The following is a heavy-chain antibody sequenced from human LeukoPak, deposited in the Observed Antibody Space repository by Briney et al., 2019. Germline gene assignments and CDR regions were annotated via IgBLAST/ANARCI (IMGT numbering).Heavy chain of an antibody. CDR1: GGSFSGYY. Sequence: PSETLSLTCAVYGGSFSGYYWSWIRQPPGKGLEWIGEINHSGSTNYNPSLKSRVTISVDTSKNQFSLKLSSVTAADTAVYYCARGLGYSSSPGPWGQGTLVTVSS. V-gene: IGHV4-34*01. D-gene: IGHD6-13*01. CDR2: INHSGST. CDR3: ARGLGYSSSPGP. J-gene: IGHJ5*02.